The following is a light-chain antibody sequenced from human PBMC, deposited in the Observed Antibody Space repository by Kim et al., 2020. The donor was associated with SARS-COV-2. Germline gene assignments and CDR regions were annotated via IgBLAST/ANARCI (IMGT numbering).Light chain of an antibody. CDR2: GAY. V-gene: IGKV3-15*01. CDR3: QQYNEWPGT. J-gene: IGKJ1*01. CDR1: QSLSDN. Sequence: VSPGERATLSCRDSQSLSDNLAWYQQRPGQAPRLLIHGAYTRATGIPARFSGSGSGTEFTLTISSLQSEDFAVYHCQQYNEWPGTFGQGTKVDIK.